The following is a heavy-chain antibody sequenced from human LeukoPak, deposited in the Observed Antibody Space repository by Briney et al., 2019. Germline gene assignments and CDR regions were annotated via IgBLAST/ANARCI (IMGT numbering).Heavy chain of an antibody. CDR2: ISSSSSYI. V-gene: IGHV3-21*01. CDR3: ARDKTQLGTDY. CDR1: GFTFSSYS. D-gene: IGHD6-6*01. J-gene: IGHJ4*02. Sequence: GGSLRLSCAASGFTFSSYSMNWVRQAPGKGLEWVSSISSSSSYIYYADSVKGRFTISRDNSKNTLYLQMNSLRAEDTAVYYCARDKTQLGTDYWGQGTLVTVSS.